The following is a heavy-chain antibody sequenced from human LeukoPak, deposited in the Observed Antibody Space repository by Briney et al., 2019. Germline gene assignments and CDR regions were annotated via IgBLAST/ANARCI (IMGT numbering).Heavy chain of an antibody. CDR2: ISWDGGST. D-gene: IGHD6-19*01. Sequence: GGSLRLSCAASGFTFDDCSMHGCRRSPGKGLEWCSLISWDGGSTYYADSVKGRFTISRDNSKNSLYLQMNRLRAEDTVLYYCAKGIAVAGKYYSFDYWGQGTLVTVSS. J-gene: IGHJ4*02. CDR1: GFTFDDCS. CDR3: AKGIAVAGKYYSFDY. V-gene: IGHV3-43D*03.